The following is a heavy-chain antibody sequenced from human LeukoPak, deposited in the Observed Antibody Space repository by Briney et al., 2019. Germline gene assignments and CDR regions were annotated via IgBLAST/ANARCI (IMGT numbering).Heavy chain of an antibody. Sequence: GGSLRLSCAAPGFTFSSYAMNWVRQAPGKGLEWVSAISGSGSSTYYADSVKGRFTISRDNSKNTLYLQMNSLRAEDTAVYYCAATRYYYDSSGYSNFDYWGQGTLVTVSS. CDR1: GFTFSSYA. J-gene: IGHJ4*01. V-gene: IGHV3-23*01. CDR3: AATRYYYDSSGYSNFDY. CDR2: ISGSGSST. D-gene: IGHD3-22*01.